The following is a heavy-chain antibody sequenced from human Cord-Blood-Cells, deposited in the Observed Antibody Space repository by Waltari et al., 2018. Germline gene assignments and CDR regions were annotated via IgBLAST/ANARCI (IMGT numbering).Heavy chain of an antibody. Sequence: QLQLQESAPGLVKPSETLSLPCTVSAGSISSISYYWGWIRQPPGKGLEWIGSIYYSGSTYYNPSLKSRVTISVDTSKNQFSLKLSSVTAADTAVYYCASKWELSFGGQGTLVTVSS. V-gene: IGHV4-39*01. CDR1: AGSISSISYY. CDR2: IYYSGST. D-gene: IGHD1-26*01. J-gene: IGHJ4*02. CDR3: ASKWELSF.